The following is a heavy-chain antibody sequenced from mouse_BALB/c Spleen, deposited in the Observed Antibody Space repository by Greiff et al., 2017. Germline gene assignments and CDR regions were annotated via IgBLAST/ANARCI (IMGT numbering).Heavy chain of an antibody. CDR2: ISNGGGST. V-gene: IGHV5-12-2*01. CDR1: GFTFSSYT. CDR3: GRHAGYWYFDV. J-gene: IGHJ1*01. Sequence: VQLKESGGGLVQPGGSLKLSCAASGFTFSSYTMSWVRQTPEKRLEWVAYISNGGGSTYYPDTVKGRFTISRDNAKNTLYLQMSSLKSEDTAMYYCGRHAGYWYFDVWGAGTTVTVAS.